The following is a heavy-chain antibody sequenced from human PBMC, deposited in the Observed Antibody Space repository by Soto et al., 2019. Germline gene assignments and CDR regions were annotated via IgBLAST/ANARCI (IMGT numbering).Heavy chain of an antibody. J-gene: IGHJ5*01. Sequence: VSVKVTCKASGYTFTNYARHWVRHAPGQNLEWMGWISAVNGNTKYSQRFQGRVTFTSDTSASTAYMELSSLRSEVTAVFYCALYRGKYFAVGASWGHGTLVTVSS. CDR1: GYTFTNYA. D-gene: IGHD1-26*01. V-gene: IGHV1-3*01. CDR3: ALYRGKYFAVGAS. CDR2: ISAVNGNT.